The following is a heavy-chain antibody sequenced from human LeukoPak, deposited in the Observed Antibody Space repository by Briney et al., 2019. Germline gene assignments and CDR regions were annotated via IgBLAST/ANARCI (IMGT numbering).Heavy chain of an antibody. J-gene: IGHJ5*01. D-gene: IGHD2-15*01. CDR2: VTGSGGDT. V-gene: IGHV3-23*01. Sequence: PGGSLRLSCAASGFTFSNYAMSWVRQTPREGLECVSVVTGSGGDTYYTGSVNGRFTISRDNSKNTLYLQMNSLRAEDTAVYYCARGTLEHCSGASCYPLDSWGQGTLVTVSS. CDR3: ARGTLEHCSGASCYPLDS. CDR1: GFTFSNYA.